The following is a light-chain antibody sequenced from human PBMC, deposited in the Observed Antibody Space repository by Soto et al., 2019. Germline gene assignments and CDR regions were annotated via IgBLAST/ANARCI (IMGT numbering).Light chain of an antibody. V-gene: IGKV1-39*01. CDR1: QSISSY. CDR3: QQSYSTLYT. J-gene: IGKJ2*01. Sequence: DIQMTHSPSSLSASVGDRVTITCRASQSISSYLNWYQQKPGKAPKLLIYAASSLQSGVPSRFSGSGSETDFTLTISSLQPEDFATYYCQQSYSTLYTFGQGTKLEIK. CDR2: AAS.